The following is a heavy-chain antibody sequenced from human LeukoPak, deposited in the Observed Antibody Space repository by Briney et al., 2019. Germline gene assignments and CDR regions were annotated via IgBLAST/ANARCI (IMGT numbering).Heavy chain of an antibody. J-gene: IGHJ2*01. CDR1: GGSISSYY. Sequence: SETLSLTCTVSGGSISSYYWSWIRQPAGKGLEWIGRIYTSGSTNYNPSLKSRVTMSVDTSKNQFSLKLSSVTAADTAVYYCARGIAVAGSWLWYFDLWGRGTLVTVSS. V-gene: IGHV4-4*07. D-gene: IGHD6-19*01. CDR3: ARGIAVAGSWLWYFDL. CDR2: IYTSGST.